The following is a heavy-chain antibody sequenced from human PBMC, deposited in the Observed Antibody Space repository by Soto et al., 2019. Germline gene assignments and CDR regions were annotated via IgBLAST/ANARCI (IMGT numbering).Heavy chain of an antibody. CDR3: AREPPLTEPFPNDAFDI. CDR2: IYSGGST. V-gene: IGHV3-66*02. CDR1: GFTVSSNY. Sequence: GESLRLSCAASGFTVSSNYMSWVRQAPGKGLEWVSVIYSGGSTYYADSVKGRFTISRDNSKNTLYLQMNSLRAEDTAVYYCAREPPLTEPFPNDAFDIWGQGTMVTVSS. D-gene: IGHD7-27*01. J-gene: IGHJ3*02.